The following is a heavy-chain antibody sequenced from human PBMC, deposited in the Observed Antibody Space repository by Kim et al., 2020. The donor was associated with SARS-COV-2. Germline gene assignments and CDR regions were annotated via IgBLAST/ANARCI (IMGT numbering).Heavy chain of an antibody. CDR2: INDRGST. CDR1: GGSDSSYGDY. D-gene: IGHD3-10*02. V-gene: IGHV4-39*01. J-gene: IGHJ5*01. Sequence: SETLSLTCTVSGGSDSSYGDYWGWIRQPPGKGLEWIGDINDRGSTYYTPSLKSRVTISVDTSKNQFSMKLSSATAADTALYYCARLVLPPEGWFD. CDR3: ARLVLPPEGWFD.